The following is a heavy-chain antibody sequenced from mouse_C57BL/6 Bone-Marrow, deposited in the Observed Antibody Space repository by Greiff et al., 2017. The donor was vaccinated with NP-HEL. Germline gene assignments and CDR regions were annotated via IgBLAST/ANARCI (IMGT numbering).Heavy chain of an antibody. Sequence: EVQLQQSGPVLVKPGASVKMSCKASGYTFTDYYMNWVKQSHGKSLEWIGVINPYNGGTSYNQKFKGKATLTVDKSSSTAYMELNSLTSEDSAVYYCARCDYVTFAYWGQGTLVTVSA. V-gene: IGHV1-19*01. CDR2: INPYNGGT. CDR3: ARCDYVTFAY. J-gene: IGHJ3*01. D-gene: IGHD2-13*01. CDR1: GYTFTDYY.